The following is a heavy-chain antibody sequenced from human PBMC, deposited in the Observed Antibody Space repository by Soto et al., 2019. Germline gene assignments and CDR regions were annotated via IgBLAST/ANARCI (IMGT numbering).Heavy chain of an antibody. D-gene: IGHD7-27*01. J-gene: IGHJ4*02. CDR3: ARDLGPRNYFDY. CDR2: ISYDGSNK. Sequence: GGSLRLSCAASGFTFSSYAMHWVRQAPGKGLEWVAVISYDGSNKYYADSVKGRFTISRDNSKNTLYLQMNSLRAEDTAVYYCARDLGPRNYFDYWGPGPLVTVSS. CDR1: GFTFSSYA. V-gene: IGHV3-30-3*01.